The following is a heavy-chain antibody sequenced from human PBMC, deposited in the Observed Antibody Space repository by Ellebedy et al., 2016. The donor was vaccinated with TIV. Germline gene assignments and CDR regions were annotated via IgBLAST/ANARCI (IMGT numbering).Heavy chain of an antibody. CDR1: GFTFSDAW. D-gene: IGHD6-19*01. J-gene: IGHJ4*02. CDR3: SSPGQSQPRGLSC. Sequence: PGGSLRLSCAASGFTFSDAWMTWVRQAPGKGLEWLGRIASKTDGGTAAYGATVKGRFTISRDNSENMLYLQMNSLETEDTAVYYCSSPGQSQPRGLSCWGRGTLVTVSS. CDR2: IASKTDGGTA. V-gene: IGHV3-15*04.